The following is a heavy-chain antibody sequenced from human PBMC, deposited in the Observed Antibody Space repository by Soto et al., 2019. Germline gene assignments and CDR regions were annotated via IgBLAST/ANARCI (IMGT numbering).Heavy chain of an antibody. D-gene: IGHD3-9*01. CDR3: ARGGSNDWQVAFDI. CDR1: GGSFGDYY. J-gene: IGHJ3*02. CDR2: INPSGST. V-gene: IGHV4-34*01. Sequence: SETLSLTCAVYGGSFGDYYWSWVLQPPGKGLAWIGEINPSGSTNYSPSLKSRVTMSLDTSKNQFSLKLTSVTAEDTAVYYCARGGSNDWQVAFDIWGQGTMVTVSS.